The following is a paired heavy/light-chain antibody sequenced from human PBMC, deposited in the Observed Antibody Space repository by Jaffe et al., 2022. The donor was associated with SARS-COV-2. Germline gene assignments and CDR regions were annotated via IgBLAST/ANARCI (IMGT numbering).Heavy chain of an antibody. J-gene: IGHJ4*02. CDR3: ARLGTGPENY. D-gene: IGHD1-1*01. CDR1: GFSLTTSGVA. CDR2: IYWDDDK. V-gene: IGHV2-5*02. Sequence: QITLNESGPALVEPTQTLTLTCTFSGFSLTTSGVAVGWIRQPPGKALQWLALIYWDDDKRYSPSLKSRLTITKDTSKNQVVLAMTNMDPVDTATYYCARLGTGPENYWGRGILVTVSS.
Light chain of an antibody. CDR3: QQSYTRPVT. J-gene: IGKJ4*01. CDR2: TAS. CDR1: QSIRIH. Sequence: DIQMTQSPSSLSASVGDRITITCRASQSIRIHLNWYQQKPGKAPELVMYTASSLQSGVPSRFSGSGSGTDFTLTITGLQPEDFATYYCQQSYTRPVTFGGGTKVEIK. V-gene: IGKV1-39*01.